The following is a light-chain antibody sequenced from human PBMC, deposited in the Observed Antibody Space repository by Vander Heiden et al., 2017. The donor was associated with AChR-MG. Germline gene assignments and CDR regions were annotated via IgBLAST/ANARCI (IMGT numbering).Light chain of an antibody. CDR1: SRDVGGYNY. V-gene: IGLV2-14*01. J-gene: IGLJ2*01. CDR2: EVS. CDR3: SSYTSSSTLVV. Sequence: QSALTQPASVSGSPGQSITIPCTGTSRDVGGYNYVPWYQQHPGKAPKLMIYEVSNRPSGVSNRFSGSKSGNTAFLTISGLQAEDEADYYCSSYTSSSTLVVFGGGTKLTVL.